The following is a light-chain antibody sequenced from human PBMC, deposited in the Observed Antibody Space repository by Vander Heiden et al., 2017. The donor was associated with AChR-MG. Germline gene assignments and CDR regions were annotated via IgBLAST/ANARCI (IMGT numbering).Light chain of an antibody. Sequence: DIVMTQSPHSLAVSLGARATVNCKSSQNILYSSDNNNYLARYQQKPGQPPKLLIYWASTRESGVPDRFSGSGSGTDFTLTISSLQAEDVAVYFCQQYYSSPWTFGQGTKVEIK. CDR1: QNILYSSDNNNY. J-gene: IGKJ1*01. CDR3: QQYYSSPWT. CDR2: WAS. V-gene: IGKV4-1*01.